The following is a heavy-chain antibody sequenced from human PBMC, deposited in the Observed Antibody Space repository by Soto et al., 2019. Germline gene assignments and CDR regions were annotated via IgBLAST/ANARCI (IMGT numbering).Heavy chain of an antibody. J-gene: IGHJ6*02. CDR1: GFTFSSYG. CDR3: AKDRGSGSYAANYYYYGMDV. V-gene: IGHV3-30*18. Sequence: PGGSLRLSCAASGFTFSSYGMHWVRQAPGKGLEWVSVISYDGSNKEYADSVKGRFTISRDNAKTTLYLQMNSLRAEDTALYYCAKDRGSGSYAANYYYYGMDVWGQGTTVTVSS. D-gene: IGHD3-10*01. CDR2: ISYDGSNK.